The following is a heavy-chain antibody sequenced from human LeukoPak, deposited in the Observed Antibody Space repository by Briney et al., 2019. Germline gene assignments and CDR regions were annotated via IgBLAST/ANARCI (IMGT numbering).Heavy chain of an antibody. CDR3: ARGIQLWLHTVYYYYYMDV. Sequence: ASVKVSCKASEYTFTDYYVHWVRQAPGQGLEWMGWINPSSGGTNYAQNFQGRVSMTRDTSISTAYMELSRLRSDDTAVDYCARGIQLWLHTVYYYYYMDVWGKGTTVTVSS. J-gene: IGHJ6*03. D-gene: IGHD5-18*01. CDR2: INPSSGGT. V-gene: IGHV1-2*02. CDR1: EYTFTDYY.